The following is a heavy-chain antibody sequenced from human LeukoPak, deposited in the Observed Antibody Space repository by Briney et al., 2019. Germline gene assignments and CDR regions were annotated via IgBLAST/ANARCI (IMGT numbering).Heavy chain of an antibody. D-gene: IGHD3-22*01. CDR2: INPSGGST. J-gene: IGHJ4*02. Sequence: ASVKVSCKDSGYTFTGYYMHWVRPAPGQGLEWMGIINPSGGSTSYAQKFQGRVTMTRDMSTSTVYMELSSLRSEDTAVYYCARGGPYDSSGYYSRTLAPFDYWGQGTLVAVSS. CDR3: ARGGPYDSSGYYSRTLAPFDY. V-gene: IGHV1-46*01. CDR1: GYTFTGYY.